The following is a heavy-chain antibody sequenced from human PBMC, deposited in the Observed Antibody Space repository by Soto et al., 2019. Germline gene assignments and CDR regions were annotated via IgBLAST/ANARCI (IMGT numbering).Heavy chain of an antibody. CDR1: GGTFSSYT. Sequence: QVQLVQSGAEVKKPGSSVKVSCKASGGTFSSYTISWVRQAPGQGLEWMGRIIPILGIANYAQKFQGRVTITADKSTSTAYMELSSLRSEDTAVYYCARDDCSSTSCYASYYYYYGMDVWGQGTTVTVSS. V-gene: IGHV1-69*08. J-gene: IGHJ6*02. CDR2: IIPILGIA. CDR3: ARDDCSSTSCYASYYYYYGMDV. D-gene: IGHD2-2*01.